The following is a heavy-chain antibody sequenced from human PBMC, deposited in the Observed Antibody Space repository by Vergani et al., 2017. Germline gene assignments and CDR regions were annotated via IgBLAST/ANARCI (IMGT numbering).Heavy chain of an antibody. CDR2: ISSSSSYI. D-gene: IGHD3-10*01. V-gene: IGHV3-21*01. J-gene: IGHJ5*02. CDR1: GFTVSSNY. Sequence: EVQLVETGGGFIQPGGSLRLSCAASGFTVSSNYMSWVRQAPGKGLEWVSSISSSSSYIYYADSVKGRFHIPRDNAKNSLYLQMNSLRAEDTAVYYCARSYYYGSGSYRWFDPWGQGTLVTVSS. CDR3: ARSYYYGSGSYRWFDP.